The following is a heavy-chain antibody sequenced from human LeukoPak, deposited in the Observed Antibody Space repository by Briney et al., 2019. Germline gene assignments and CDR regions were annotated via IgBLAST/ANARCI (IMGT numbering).Heavy chain of an antibody. V-gene: IGHV1-2*02. CDR1: GYTFTGYY. Sequence: ASVKVSCKASGYTFTGYYMHWVRQAPGQGLEWMGWINPNSGGTNYAQKFQGRVTMTRDTSISTVYMELSRLRSDDTAVYYCARVAALAGSGWGDFDHWGQGTLVTGSS. J-gene: IGHJ4*02. CDR3: ARVAALAGSGWGDFDH. D-gene: IGHD6-19*01. CDR2: INPNSGGT.